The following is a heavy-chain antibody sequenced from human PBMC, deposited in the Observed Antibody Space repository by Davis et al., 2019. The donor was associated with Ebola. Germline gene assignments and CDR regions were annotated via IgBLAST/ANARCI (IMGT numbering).Heavy chain of an antibody. CDR1: GFTFRSYA. CDR3: AREKTCGGDCDDAFDI. D-gene: IGHD2-21*02. J-gene: IGHJ3*02. CDR2: ISGSGGST. V-gene: IGHV3-23*01. Sequence: PGGSLRLSCAASGFTFRSYAMSWVRQAPGKGLEWVSTISGSGGSTYYADSVKGRFTISRDNSKNTRYLQMNSLRAEDTAVYYCAREKTCGGDCDDAFDIWGQGTMVTVSS.